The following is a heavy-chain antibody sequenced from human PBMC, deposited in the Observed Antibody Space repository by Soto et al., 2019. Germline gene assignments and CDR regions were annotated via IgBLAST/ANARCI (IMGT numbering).Heavy chain of an antibody. CDR1: GFPFIDAW. CDR3: STALRRDSALGAY. Sequence: EVRLVESGGGSVKPGGSLRLSCAASGFPFIDAWMTWVRQAPGMGLQWIGRIRNNADGGTADLAAPVRGRFSISRDDSKDTLYLHMNSLEIHDTAVYFCSTALRRDSALGAYWGQGTLVSVSS. J-gene: IGHJ4*02. CDR2: IRNNADGGTA. V-gene: IGHV3-15*05. D-gene: IGHD3-16*01.